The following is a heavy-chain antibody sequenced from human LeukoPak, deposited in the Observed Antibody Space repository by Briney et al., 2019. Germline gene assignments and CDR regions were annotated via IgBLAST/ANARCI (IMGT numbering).Heavy chain of an antibody. D-gene: IGHD2-2*01. V-gene: IGHV1-69*02. CDR2: IIPILGIA. CDR1: GGTFSSYT. Sequence: SVKVSCKASGGTFSSYTISWVRQAPGQGLEWMGRIIPILGIANYAQKFQGRVTITADKSTSTAYMELSSLRSEDAAVYYCARSDEDCSSTSCYGGGSSSSYGDYYHGMDVWGQGTTVTVSS. J-gene: IGHJ6*02. CDR3: ARSDEDCSSTSCYGGGSSSSYGDYYHGMDV.